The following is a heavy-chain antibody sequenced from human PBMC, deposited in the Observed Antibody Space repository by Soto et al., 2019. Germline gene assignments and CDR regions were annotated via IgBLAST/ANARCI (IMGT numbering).Heavy chain of an antibody. Sequence: TLSLTCGVSGGTVASSHWWSWVRQSPGRGVEWIGNVYHTGDTNFNPSLQSRVTFSVDKSNNQFSLRLTSVTAADTAVYFCAREIVTAGGNNYFDPWGPGTLVTVSS. J-gene: IGHJ5*02. CDR1: GGTVASSHW. V-gene: IGHV4-4*01. D-gene: IGHD2-21*02. CDR2: VYHTGDT. CDR3: AREIVTAGGNNYFDP.